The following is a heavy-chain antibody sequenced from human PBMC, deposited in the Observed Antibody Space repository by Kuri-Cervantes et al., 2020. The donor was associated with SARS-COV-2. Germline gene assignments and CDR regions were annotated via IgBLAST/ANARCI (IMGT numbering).Heavy chain of an antibody. CDR2: LYTSGST. V-gene: IGHV4-61*02. Sequence: SETLSLTCTVSGGSISSGSYYWTWIRQPAGKGLEWIGRLYTSGSTNYNPSLKSRVTISADTSKNQFSLNLSSVTAADTAVYYCARGIAVAGAKYFDYWGQGTLVTDSS. CDR1: GGSISSGSYY. J-gene: IGHJ4*02. CDR3: ARGIAVAGAKYFDY. D-gene: IGHD6-19*01.